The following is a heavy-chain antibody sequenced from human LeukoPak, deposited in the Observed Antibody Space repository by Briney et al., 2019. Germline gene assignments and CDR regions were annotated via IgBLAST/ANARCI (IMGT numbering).Heavy chain of an antibody. J-gene: IGHJ4*02. V-gene: IGHV1-18*01. Sequence: GASVKVSCKASGGTFSSYAISWVRQAPGQGLEWMGWISAYNGNTNYAQKLQGRVTMTTDTSTSTAYMELRSLRSDDTAVYYCARDIRDVVVVPAASRADYWGQGTLVTVSS. D-gene: IGHD2-2*01. CDR1: GGTFSSYA. CDR3: ARDIRDVVVVPAASRADY. CDR2: ISAYNGNT.